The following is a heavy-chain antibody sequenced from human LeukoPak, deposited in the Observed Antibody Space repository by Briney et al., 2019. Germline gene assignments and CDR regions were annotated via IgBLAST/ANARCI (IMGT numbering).Heavy chain of an antibody. V-gene: IGHV1-69*05. CDR2: IIPIFGTA. D-gene: IGHD6-13*01. Sequence: GSSVKVSCNASGGTFSSYAISWVRQAPGQGLEWMGGIIPIFGTANCAQNFQGRVTITTDESTSTAYMELSSLRSEDTAVYYCARDGAAAAGTVFDYWGQGTLVTVSS. CDR1: GGTFSSYA. J-gene: IGHJ4*02. CDR3: ARDGAAAAGTVFDY.